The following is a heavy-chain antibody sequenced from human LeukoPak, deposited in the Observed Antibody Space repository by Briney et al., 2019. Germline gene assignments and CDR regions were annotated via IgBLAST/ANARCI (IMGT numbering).Heavy chain of an antibody. CDR1: GGSISSSSYY. V-gene: IGHV4-39*07. CDR3: AKDVLSSTWLDFDY. Sequence: SETLSLTCTVSGGSISSSSYYWGWIRQPPGKGLEWIGSIYYSGSTYYNPSLKSRVTISVDTSKNQFSLKRSSVTAADTAVYYCAKDVLSSTWLDFDYWGQGTLVTVSS. CDR2: IYYSGST. D-gene: IGHD6-13*01. J-gene: IGHJ4*02.